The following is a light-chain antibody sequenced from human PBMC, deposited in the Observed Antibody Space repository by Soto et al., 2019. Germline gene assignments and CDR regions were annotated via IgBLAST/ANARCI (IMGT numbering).Light chain of an antibody. J-gene: IGKJ1*01. CDR1: QSVSSNY. CDR3: QQYASSMWT. Sequence: EIVLTQSPGTLSLSPGERATLSCRASQSVSSNYLAWYQQKPGQAPRLLIGGASTRATGIPDRFSGSGSGTDFTLTISRLEPEDSEVYYCQQYASSMWTFGQGTRVEIK. V-gene: IGKV3-20*01. CDR2: GAS.